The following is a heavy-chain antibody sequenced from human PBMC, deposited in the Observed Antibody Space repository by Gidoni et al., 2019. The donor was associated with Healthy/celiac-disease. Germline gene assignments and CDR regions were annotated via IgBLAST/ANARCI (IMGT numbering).Heavy chain of an antibody. CDR3: AKVSLGYYYYYGMDV. CDR1: GFTFSSYA. V-gene: IGHV3-23*01. Sequence: EVQLLESGGGLVQPGGSLRLSCAATGFTFSSYAMSWVRQAPGKGLEWVSAISGSGGSTYYADSVKGRFTISRDNSKNTLYLQMNSLRAEDTAVYYCAKVSLGYYYYYGMDVWGQGTTVTVSS. D-gene: IGHD3-16*01. CDR2: ISGSGGST. J-gene: IGHJ6*02.